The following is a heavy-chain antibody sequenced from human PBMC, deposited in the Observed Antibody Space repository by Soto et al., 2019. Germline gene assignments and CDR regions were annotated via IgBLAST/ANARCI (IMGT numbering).Heavy chain of an antibody. V-gene: IGHV3-64D*06. CDR2: LRSSGGST. Sequence: PWGSLRLSCSASGFNFSRHAMHWVRQAPGKGLECVSVLRSSGGSTDYADSVKGRCIMSRDNSRNRLYLQISRLKAKDTAVYWGATASHYYGSGSFNPLDYCGQRTLVTVSS. J-gene: IGHJ4*02. CDR3: ATASHYYGSGSFNPLDY. CDR1: GFNFSRHA. D-gene: IGHD3-10*01.